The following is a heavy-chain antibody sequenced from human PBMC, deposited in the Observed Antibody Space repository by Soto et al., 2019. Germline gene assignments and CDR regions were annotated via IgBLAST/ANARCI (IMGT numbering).Heavy chain of an antibody. J-gene: IGHJ6*02. CDR2: IYLGDSDT. CDR1: GYSFTRYW. V-gene: IGHV5-51*01. CDR3: ARHPTGDGYYYYYGMDV. D-gene: IGHD7-27*01. Sequence: GPSLKISCKGSGYSFTRYWIGWVRQMPGKGLEWMGIIYLGDSDTRYSPPFQGQVTISADKSISTAYLQWSSLKAPDTAMYYCARHPTGDGYYYYYGMDVWGQGTTVTVSS.